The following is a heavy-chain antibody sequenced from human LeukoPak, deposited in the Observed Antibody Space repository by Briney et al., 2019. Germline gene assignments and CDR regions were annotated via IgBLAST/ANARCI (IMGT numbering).Heavy chain of an antibody. CDR1: GFTFQTYG. J-gene: IGHJ2*01. CDR3: ARELVSLGTGYFDL. D-gene: IGHD7-27*01. V-gene: IGHV3-23*01. CDR2: ITGSSTWT. Sequence: GSLGLSFDASGFTFQTYGMTWVRQAPGKGVEWVSGITGSSTWTYYADFVRGRFTISRDNSKNTLHLQMNNLTADDTAIYYCARELVSLGTGYFDLWGRGTLVTVSS.